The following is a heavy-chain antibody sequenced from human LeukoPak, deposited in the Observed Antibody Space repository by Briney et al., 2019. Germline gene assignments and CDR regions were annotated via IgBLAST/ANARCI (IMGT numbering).Heavy chain of an antibody. V-gene: IGHV3-53*01. CDR1: GLTVSSNY. CDR3: ARRPVEGGGGYDY. J-gene: IGHJ4*02. Sequence: PGGSLRLSCAASGLTVSSNYMSWVRQAPGKGLKWVSVIYSGGSTYYADSVKGRFTISRDNSKNTLYLQMNSLRAEDTAVYYCARRPVEGGGGYDYWGQGTLVTVSS. D-gene: IGHD3-16*01. CDR2: IYSGGST.